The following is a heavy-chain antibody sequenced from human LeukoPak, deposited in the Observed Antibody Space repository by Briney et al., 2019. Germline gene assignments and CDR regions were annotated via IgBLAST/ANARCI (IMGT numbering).Heavy chain of an antibody. J-gene: IGHJ4*02. CDR2: MNPNSGKT. Sequence: ASVKVSCKASGYTFTNYDINWVRQATGQGLEWVGFMNPNSGKTVYAQKFQGRVTMSTSISTAYMELSSLRSEDTAVYYCARVRSGYYPFDYWGQGTLVTVSS. V-gene: IGHV1-8*02. CDR1: GYTFTNYD. CDR3: ARVRSGYYPFDY. D-gene: IGHD3-22*01.